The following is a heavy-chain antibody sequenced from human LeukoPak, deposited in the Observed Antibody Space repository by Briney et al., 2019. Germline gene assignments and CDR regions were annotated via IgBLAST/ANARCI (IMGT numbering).Heavy chain of an antibody. J-gene: IGHJ3*02. V-gene: IGHV1-18*01. Sequence: ASVKVSCKTSGYTFTSFGVSWVRQAPGQGLEWMGWISAYNGNTNYAQKLQGRVTMTTDTSPSTAYMELRSLRSDDTAVYYCARDLNGGSYYSAFDIWGQGTMVTVSS. D-gene: IGHD1-26*01. CDR3: ARDLNGGSYYSAFDI. CDR2: ISAYNGNT. CDR1: GYTFTSFG.